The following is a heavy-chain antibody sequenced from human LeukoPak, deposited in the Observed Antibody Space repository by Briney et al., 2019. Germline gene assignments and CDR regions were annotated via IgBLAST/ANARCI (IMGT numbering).Heavy chain of an antibody. CDR3: ARGIKFYDYWTYFDF. J-gene: IGHJ4*02. D-gene: IGHD3-3*01. Sequence: ASVKVSCKASGYTFTDYYTHWVRLAPGQGLEWMGWINPKSGETKYAQNLQGRVSLTRDSSINTASMELSGLRSDDTAVYFCARGIKFYDYWTYFDFWGQGTPVTVSS. V-gene: IGHV1-2*02. CDR2: INPKSGET. CDR1: GYTFTDYY.